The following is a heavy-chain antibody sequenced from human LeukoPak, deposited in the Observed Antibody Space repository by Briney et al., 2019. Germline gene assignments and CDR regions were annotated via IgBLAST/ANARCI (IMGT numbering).Heavy chain of an antibody. CDR1: GYTFTSYD. Sequence: ASVKVSCKASGYTFTSYDINWVRQATGQGLEWMGWMNPNSGNTGYAQKFQGRVTMTRNTSISTVYMELSSLRSEDTAVYYCARGVSSSWYGNWFDPWGQGTLVTVSS. CDR3: ARGVSSSWYGNWFDP. D-gene: IGHD6-13*01. V-gene: IGHV1-8*01. J-gene: IGHJ5*02. CDR2: MNPNSGNT.